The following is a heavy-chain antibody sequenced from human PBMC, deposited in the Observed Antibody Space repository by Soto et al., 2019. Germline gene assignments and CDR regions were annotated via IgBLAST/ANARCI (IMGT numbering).Heavy chain of an antibody. V-gene: IGHV3-23*01. J-gene: IGHJ4*02. D-gene: IGHD6-13*01. CDR1: GFTFSSYA. CDR2: ISGSGGST. CDR3: ARRGPGTYFDY. Sequence: EVQLLDSGGGLVQPGGSLRLSCAASGFTFSSYAMNWVRQAPGKGLEWVSVISGSGGSTYYADSVKGRFTISRDNSKNMLYLQMNSLRAEDTAVYYCARRGPGTYFDYWGQGTLVTFSS.